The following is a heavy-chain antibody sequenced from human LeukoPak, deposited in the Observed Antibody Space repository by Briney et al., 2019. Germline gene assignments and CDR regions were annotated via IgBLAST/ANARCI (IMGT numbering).Heavy chain of an antibody. V-gene: IGHV4-59*01. CDR3: ARGYSGSYGRFDY. J-gene: IGHJ4*02. CDR1: GGPISSFY. CDR2: IYYSGNT. D-gene: IGHD1-26*01. Sequence: PSETLSLTCTVSGGPISSFYWSWIRQPPGKGLEWIGYIYYSGNTNYNPSLKNRVTISVDTSKNQFSLKLSSVTAADTAVYYCARGYSGSYGRFDYWGQGTLATLSS.